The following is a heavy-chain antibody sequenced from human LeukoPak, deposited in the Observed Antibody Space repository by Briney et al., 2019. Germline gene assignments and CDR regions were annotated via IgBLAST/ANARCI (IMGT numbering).Heavy chain of an antibody. J-gene: IGHJ4*02. CDR2: INWNGGSI. V-gene: IGHV3-20*04. CDR1: GFTVDDYG. D-gene: IGHD1-26*01. Sequence: GGSLRLSCAVSGFTVDDYGMSWVRQAPGKGLEWVSGINWNGGSIGYADSVKGRFTISRHHVKNSLYLQMNSLRAEDAALYYCASGRSTFDYWGQGTLVTVSS. CDR3: ASGRSTFDY.